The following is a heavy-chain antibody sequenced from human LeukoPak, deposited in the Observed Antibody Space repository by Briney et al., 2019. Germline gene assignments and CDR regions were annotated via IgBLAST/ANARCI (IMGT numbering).Heavy chain of an antibody. CDR1: GXTXXDYY. Sequence: GGXXXXSXXAXGXTXXDYYMSWIRQAPGKGLEWXSYISSSSTIYYADSVRGRFTISRDNAKNSLYLQMNSLRAEDTAVYYCARGEDGYSPTHFDYWGQGTLVTVSS. J-gene: IGHJ4*02. CDR3: ARGEDGYSPTHFDY. D-gene: IGHD5-24*01. CDR2: ISSSSTI. V-gene: IGHV3-11*01.